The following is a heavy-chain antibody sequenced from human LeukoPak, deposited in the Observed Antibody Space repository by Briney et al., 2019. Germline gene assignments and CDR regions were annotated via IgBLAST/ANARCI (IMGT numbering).Heavy chain of an antibody. J-gene: IGHJ4*02. V-gene: IGHV3-23*01. CDR2: ISGNGGST. Sequence: GGSLRLSCAASGFTFSSDAMSWVRQAPGKGLEWVSAISGNGGSTYYADSVKGRFTISRDNSKDTLFLQMNSLRAEDTAVYYCAKDRNSGSYDFWSGYYIFDYWGQGTLVTVSS. CDR1: GFTFSSDA. D-gene: IGHD3-3*01. CDR3: AKDRNSGSYDFWSGYYIFDY.